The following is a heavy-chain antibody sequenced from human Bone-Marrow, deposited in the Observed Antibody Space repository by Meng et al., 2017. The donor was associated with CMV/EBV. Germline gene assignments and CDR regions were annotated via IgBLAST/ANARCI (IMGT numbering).Heavy chain of an antibody. CDR2: ISGSGGST. CDR3: ARVVKRGSGYYFDY. Sequence: GESLKISCAASGFTLSSYAMSWVRQAPGKGLEWVSVISGSGGSTYYADSVKGRFTISRDNSKNTLYLQMNSLRAEDTAVYYCARVVKRGSGYYFDYWGQGTLVTVSS. J-gene: IGHJ4*02. D-gene: IGHD3-10*01. V-gene: IGHV3-23*01. CDR1: GFTLSSYA.